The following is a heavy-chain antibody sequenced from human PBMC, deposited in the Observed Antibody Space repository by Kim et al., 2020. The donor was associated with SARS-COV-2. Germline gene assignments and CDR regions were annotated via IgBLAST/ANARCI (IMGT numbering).Heavy chain of an antibody. CDR3: ARVEISGPCWYMDL. CDR1: GFVFSSFT. D-gene: IGHD3-3*01. CDR2: INSVGTSL. Sequence: GGSLRLSCAGSGFVFSSFTMAWVRQCPMKGLEWVSSINSVGTSLHYTESVRGRFTDSRDNARKSMVLQMTGLEVDDSALYYCARVEISGPCWYMDLWGTG. J-gene: IGHJ6*03. V-gene: IGHV3-21*01.